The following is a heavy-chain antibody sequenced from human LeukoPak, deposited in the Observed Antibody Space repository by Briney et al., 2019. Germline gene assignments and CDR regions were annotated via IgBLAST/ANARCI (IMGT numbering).Heavy chain of an antibody. CDR1: GGTFSSYA. D-gene: IGHD4-23*01. Sequence: SVKVSCKASGGTFSSYAISWVRQAPGQGLEWMGRIIPILGIANYAQKFQGRVTITADKSTSTAYMELSSLRSEGTAVYYCARDRASYGGTSAFDIWGQGTMVTVSS. J-gene: IGHJ3*02. V-gene: IGHV1-69*04. CDR2: IIPILGIA. CDR3: ARDRASYGGTSAFDI.